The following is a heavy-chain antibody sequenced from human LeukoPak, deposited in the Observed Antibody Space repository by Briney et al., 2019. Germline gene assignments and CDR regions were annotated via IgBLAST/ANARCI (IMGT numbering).Heavy chain of an antibody. D-gene: IGHD3-22*01. CDR3: ARVSRGPHPYYYDSSGYMDY. Sequence: GGSLRLSCAASGFTVSSNYMSWVRQAPGKGLEWVSVFYSGGSTYYPDSVKGRFTISRDNSKNTLYLQMNSLRAEDTAVYYCARVSRGPHPYYYDSSGYMDYWGQGTLVTVSS. CDR1: GFTVSSNY. CDR2: FYSGGST. V-gene: IGHV3-53*01. J-gene: IGHJ4*02.